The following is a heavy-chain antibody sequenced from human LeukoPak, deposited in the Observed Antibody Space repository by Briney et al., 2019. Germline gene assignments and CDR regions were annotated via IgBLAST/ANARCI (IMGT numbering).Heavy chain of an antibody. CDR2: IYYSGST. CDR1: GGSISSYY. J-gene: IGHJ4*02. CDR3: ARGLFVDY. Sequence: SETLSLTCTVSGGSISSYYWSWIRQPPGKGLEWIGYIYYSGSTYYNPSLKSRVTISVDTSKNQFSLKLSSVTAADTAVYYCARGLFVDYWGQGTLVTVSS. V-gene: IGHV4-59*12.